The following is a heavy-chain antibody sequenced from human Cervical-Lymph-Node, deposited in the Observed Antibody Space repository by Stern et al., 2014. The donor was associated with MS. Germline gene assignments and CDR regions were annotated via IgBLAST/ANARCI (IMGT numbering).Heavy chain of an antibody. J-gene: IGHJ3*02. CDR1: GGTFSSYA. CDR3: ARRDYYDSSGYYGDAFDI. V-gene: IGHV1-69*01. CDR2: IIPMFGKT. Sequence: QVQLVESGAEVKKPGSSVKVSCKASGGTFSSYAITWVRQAPGRGLEWMGEIIPMFGKTKYAQKFQGRVTIIAYGSTTTAYMELSSLRSEDTAVYYCARRDYYDSSGYYGDAFDIWGQGTMVTVSS. D-gene: IGHD3-22*01.